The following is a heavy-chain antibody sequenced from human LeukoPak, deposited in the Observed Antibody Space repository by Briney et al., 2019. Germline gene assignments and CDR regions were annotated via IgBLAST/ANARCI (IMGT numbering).Heavy chain of an antibody. CDR2: IKQDGSEK. Sequence: TGGSLRLSCAASGFTFSSYWMSWVRQAPGKGLEWVANIKQDGSEKYYVDSVKGRFTISRDNAKNSLYLQMNSLRAEDTAVYYCAKDLGHLLYYYGMDVWGQGTTVTVSS. CDR3: AKDLGHLLYYYGMDV. CDR1: GFTFSSYW. V-gene: IGHV3-7*03. D-gene: IGHD3-10*01. J-gene: IGHJ6*02.